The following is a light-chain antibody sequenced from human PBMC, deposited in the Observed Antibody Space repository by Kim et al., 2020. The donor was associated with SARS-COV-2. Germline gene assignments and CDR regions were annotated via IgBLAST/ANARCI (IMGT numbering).Light chain of an antibody. Sequence: SVSPGQTASITCSGDKLGDKYVCWYQQKPGQSPILVIYQDSKRASGIPERFSGSNSGNTATLTISGAQAMDEADYYCQAWDSTHWAFGGGTQLTVL. V-gene: IGLV3-1*01. CDR3: QAWDSTHWA. CDR1: KLGDKY. CDR2: QDS. J-gene: IGLJ3*02.